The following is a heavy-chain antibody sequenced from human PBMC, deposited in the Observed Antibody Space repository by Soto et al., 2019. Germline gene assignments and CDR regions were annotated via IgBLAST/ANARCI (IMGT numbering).Heavy chain of an antibody. CDR1: GFTFSNAW. Sequence: EVQLVESGGGLVKPGGSLRLSCAASGFTFSNAWMNWVRQAPGKGLEWVGRIKSKTDGGTTDYAAPVKGRFTISRDDSKNTLYLQMNSLKTEDTAVYYCTTILLLWFGPISDYWGQGTLVTVSS. CDR2: IKSKTDGGTT. D-gene: IGHD3-10*01. CDR3: TTILLLWFGPISDY. V-gene: IGHV3-15*07. J-gene: IGHJ4*02.